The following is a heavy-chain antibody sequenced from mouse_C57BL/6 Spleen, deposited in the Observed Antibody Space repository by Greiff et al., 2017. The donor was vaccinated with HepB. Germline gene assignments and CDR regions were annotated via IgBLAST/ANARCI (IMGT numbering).Heavy chain of an antibody. D-gene: IGHD1-1*01. CDR3: ARGGYYGSSVDY. CDR2: IYPGSGST. J-gene: IGHJ2*01. V-gene: IGHV1-55*01. Sequence: QVQLQQSGAELVKPGASVKMSCKASGYTFTSYWITWVKQRPGQGLEWIGDIYPGSGSTNYNEKFKSKATLTVDTSSSTAYMQLSSLTSEDSAVYYCARGGYYGSSVDYWGQGTTLTVSS. CDR1: GYTFTSYW.